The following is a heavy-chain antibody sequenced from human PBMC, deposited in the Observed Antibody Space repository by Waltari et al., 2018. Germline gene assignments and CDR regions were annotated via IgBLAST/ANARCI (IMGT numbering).Heavy chain of an antibody. CDR2: MKSDGRTP. V-gene: IGHV3-74*01. CDR1: GFTFNTYW. Sequence: EVQLVESGGGLVQPGGSLRLSCAASGFTFNTYWMHWVRQAPGKGLVWVSSMKSDGRTPNYADSVKGRFTISRDNAKNTLFLQMNSLRADDTAVYYCARGAFLDSWGQGTLVSVSS. J-gene: IGHJ5*01. CDR3: ARGAFLDS.